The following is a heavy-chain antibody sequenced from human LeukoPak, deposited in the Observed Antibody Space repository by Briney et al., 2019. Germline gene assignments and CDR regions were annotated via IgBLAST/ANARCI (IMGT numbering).Heavy chain of an antibody. CDR1: GGSFSGYY. Sequence: SETLSLTCVVYGGSFSGYYWSWIRQPPGKGLEWIWEINHSGSTNYNPSLKSRVTISVDTSKNQFSLKLSSVTAADAAVYYCARHVGMATGYYFDYWGQGTLVTVSS. J-gene: IGHJ4*02. CDR3: ARHVGMATGYYFDY. V-gene: IGHV4-34*01. CDR2: INHSGST. D-gene: IGHD5-24*01.